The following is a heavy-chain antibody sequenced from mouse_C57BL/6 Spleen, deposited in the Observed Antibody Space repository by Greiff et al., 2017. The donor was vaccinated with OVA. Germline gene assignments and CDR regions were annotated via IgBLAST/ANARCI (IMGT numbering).Heavy chain of an antibody. CDR3: TRGSTYDFDY. D-gene: IGHD1-1*01. CDR1: GYTFTDYE. J-gene: IGHJ2*01. V-gene: IGHV1-15*01. Sequence: VQLQQSGAELVRPGASVTLSCKASGYTFTDYEMHWVKQTPVHGLEWIGAIDPETGGTAYNQKFKGKAILTADKSSSTAYMELRSLTSEDSAVYYCTRGSTYDFDYWGQGTTLTVSS. CDR2: IDPETGGT.